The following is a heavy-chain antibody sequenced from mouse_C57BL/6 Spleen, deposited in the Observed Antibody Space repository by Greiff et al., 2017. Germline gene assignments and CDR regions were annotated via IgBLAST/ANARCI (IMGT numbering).Heavy chain of an antibody. V-gene: IGHV2-2*01. Sequence: VQLQQSGPGLVQPSQSLSITCTVSGFSLTSYGVHWVRQSPGKGLEWLGVIWRGGSTDYNAAFISRLSISKDNSKSQVFFKMNSLQADDTAIYYCARKDGSSYYYYAVDYWGQGTSVTVSS. CDR1: GFSLTSYG. J-gene: IGHJ4*01. D-gene: IGHD1-1*01. CDR3: ARKDGSSYYYYAVDY. CDR2: IWRGGST.